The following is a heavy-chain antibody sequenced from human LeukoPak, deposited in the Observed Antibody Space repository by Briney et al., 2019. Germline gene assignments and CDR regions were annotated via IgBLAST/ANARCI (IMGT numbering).Heavy chain of an antibody. D-gene: IGHD5-12*01. CDR3: APLAATTDC. CDR2: ISASGGGT. Sequence: GGFLRLSCAASGFTLSSYAMSWVRQAPGKGLEWVSSISASGGGTYYADSVKGRFTISRDTSKNTLYLQMNSLRAEDTAVYYCAPLAATTDCWGQGTLVTVSS. J-gene: IGHJ4*02. CDR1: GFTLSSYA. V-gene: IGHV3-23*01.